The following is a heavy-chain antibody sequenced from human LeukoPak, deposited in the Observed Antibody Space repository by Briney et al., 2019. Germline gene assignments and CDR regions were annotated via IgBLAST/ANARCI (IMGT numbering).Heavy chain of an antibody. J-gene: IGHJ4*02. Sequence: GGSLRLSCAASGFTFSSYAMSWVRRAPGKGLEWVSAISGSGGSTYYADSVKGRFTISRDNSKNTLYLQMNSLRAEDTAVYYCAKDPGYSSGWYFDYWGQGTLVTVSS. CDR1: GFTFSSYA. CDR3: AKDPGYSSGWYFDY. V-gene: IGHV3-23*01. D-gene: IGHD6-19*01. CDR2: ISGSGGST.